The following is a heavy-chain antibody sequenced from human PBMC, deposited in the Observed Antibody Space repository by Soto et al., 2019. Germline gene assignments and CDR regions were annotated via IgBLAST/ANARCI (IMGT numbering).Heavy chain of an antibody. D-gene: IGHD6-6*01. V-gene: IGHV4-4*02. J-gene: IGHJ4*02. Sequence: NPSETLSLTCAVSGGSISSSNWWSWVRQPPGKGLEWIGEIYHSGSTNYNPSLKSRVTISVDKSKNQFSLKLSSVTAADTAVYYCARAPPYSSSSRLDYWGQGTLVTVSS. CDR1: GGSISSSNW. CDR3: ARAPPYSSSSRLDY. CDR2: IYHSGST.